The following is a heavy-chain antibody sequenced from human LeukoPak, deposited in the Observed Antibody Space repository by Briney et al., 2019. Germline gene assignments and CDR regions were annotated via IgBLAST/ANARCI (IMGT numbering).Heavy chain of an antibody. Sequence: PGGSLRLSCAASGFTFSNYGMHWVRLAPGKGLEWVAVIWYDGGRKYYADSVKGRFTISRDNSKNTLYLQMNSLRAEDTAVYYCARVGGSGYYHNYFDPWGQGTLVTVSS. D-gene: IGHD3-22*01. CDR1: GFTFSNYG. CDR3: ARVGGSGYYHNYFDP. J-gene: IGHJ5*02. V-gene: IGHV3-33*01. CDR2: IWYDGGRK.